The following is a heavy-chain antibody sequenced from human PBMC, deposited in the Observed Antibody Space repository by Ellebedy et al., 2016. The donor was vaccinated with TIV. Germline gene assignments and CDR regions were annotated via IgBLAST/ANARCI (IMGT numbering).Heavy chain of an antibody. CDR2: IYYSGST. D-gene: IGHD1-26*01. CDR1: GGSFSGYY. Sequence: MPSETLSLTCAVYGGSFSGYYWSWIRQPPGKGLEWIGYIYYSGSTYYNPSLKSRVTISGDTSKNQFSLKLSSVTAADTAVYYCARFPADSGSYGAQVDYWGQGTLVTVSS. CDR3: ARFPADSGSYGAQVDY. V-gene: IGHV4-34*01. J-gene: IGHJ4*02.